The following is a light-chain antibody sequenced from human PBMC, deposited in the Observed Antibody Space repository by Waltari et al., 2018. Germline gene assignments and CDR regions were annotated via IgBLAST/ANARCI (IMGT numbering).Light chain of an antibody. CDR1: KLGEKH. V-gene: IGLV3-1*01. CDR3: QAWDNSVV. J-gene: IGLJ2*01. CDR2: HDN. Sequence: SYELTQSPSVSVSPGQTASITCSGDKLGEKHVSWYKLRPGQSPLLVISHDNKRPSVIPERFSGSNSGNTATLTISGTQSMDEADYYCQAWDNSVVFGGGTKLTVL.